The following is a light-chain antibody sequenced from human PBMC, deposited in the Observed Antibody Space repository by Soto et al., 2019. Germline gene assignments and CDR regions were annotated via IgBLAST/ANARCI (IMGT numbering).Light chain of an antibody. V-gene: IGLV4-60*02. Sequence: QSVLTQSSSASASLGSSVKLTCTLSSGHSSYIIAWHQQQPGKAPRYLMKLKGSGSYTKGSGVPDRFSGSSSGADRYLTISNLQFEDEADYYCETWDSNPNGVFGGGTKVTVL. CDR3: ETWDSNPNGV. CDR1: SGHSSYI. CDR2: LKGSGSY. J-gene: IGLJ3*02.